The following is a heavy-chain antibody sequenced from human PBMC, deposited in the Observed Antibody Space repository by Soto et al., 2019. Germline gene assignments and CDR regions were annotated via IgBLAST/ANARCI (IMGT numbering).Heavy chain of an antibody. CDR1: GGTFSSYA. CDR2: IIPIFGTA. Sequence: QVQLVQSGAEVKKPGSSVKVSCKASGGTFSSYAISWVRQAPRQGLEWMGGIIPIFGTANYAQKFQGRVTITADESTSTAYMELSSLRSEDTAVYYCASSAVTTGAPYFDYWGQGTLVTVSS. D-gene: IGHD4-17*01. CDR3: ASSAVTTGAPYFDY. V-gene: IGHV1-69*12. J-gene: IGHJ4*02.